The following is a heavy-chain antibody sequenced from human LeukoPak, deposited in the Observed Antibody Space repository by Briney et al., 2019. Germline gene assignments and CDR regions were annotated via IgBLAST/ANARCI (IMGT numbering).Heavy chain of an antibody. D-gene: IGHD5-24*01. CDR3: ARVGDGLNDAFDI. CDR2: INPNNGGT. Sequence: ASVKVSCKASGYTFTGYFMNWVRQAPGQGLEWMGRINPNNGGTNYAQNFQVGVTMTRDTSISTAYMELSSLRSEDTAAYYCARVGDGLNDAFDIWGQGTMVTVSS. V-gene: IGHV1-2*06. J-gene: IGHJ3*02. CDR1: GYTFTGYF.